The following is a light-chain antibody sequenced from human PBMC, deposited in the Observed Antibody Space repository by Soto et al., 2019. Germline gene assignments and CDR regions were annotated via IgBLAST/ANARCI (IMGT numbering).Light chain of an antibody. CDR1: SSDFGGYNY. CDR2: DVS. V-gene: IGLV2-14*01. Sequence: QSVLTQPVSVSGSPGQSITISCTGTSSDFGGYNYVSWYQQHPGKAPKLMIYDVSNRPSGVSNRFSGSKSGNTASLTISGLQAEDEADYYCSSYTSSSTDYVFGTGTKVTVL. J-gene: IGLJ1*01. CDR3: SSYTSSSTDYV.